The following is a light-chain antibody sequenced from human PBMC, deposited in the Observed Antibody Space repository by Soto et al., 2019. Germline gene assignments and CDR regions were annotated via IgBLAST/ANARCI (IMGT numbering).Light chain of an antibody. V-gene: IGKV3-20*01. Sequence: EIVLTQSPATLSLSPGDRATLSCRASQSVTSALAWFQQKPGQAPRLLIYDVSRRATGIPARFSGSGSGTDFTLTINSLEPEDFAVYYCQQYGSSPEWTFGQGTKVDIK. J-gene: IGKJ1*01. CDR3: QQYGSSPEWT. CDR2: DVS. CDR1: QSVTSA.